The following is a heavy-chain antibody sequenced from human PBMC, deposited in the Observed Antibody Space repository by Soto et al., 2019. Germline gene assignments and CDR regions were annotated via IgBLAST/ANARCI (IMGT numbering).Heavy chain of an antibody. J-gene: IGHJ4*02. V-gene: IGHV3-30*09. CDR2: ILYDGSNE. D-gene: IGHD1-26*01. CDR1: GFTFSNYA. CDR3: ARAGSYYPPDY. Sequence: GGSLRLSCAASGFTFSNYAMHWVRQAPGKGLEWVAVILYDGSNEYYADSVKGRSAISRDNSKNTLYLELNSLRAEDTAVYYCARAGSYYPPDYWGQGILVTVSS.